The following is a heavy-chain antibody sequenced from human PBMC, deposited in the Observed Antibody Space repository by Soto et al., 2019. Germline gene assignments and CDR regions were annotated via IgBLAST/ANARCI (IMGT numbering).Heavy chain of an antibody. V-gene: IGHV3-33*01. CDR1: GFTFSSYG. CDR3: VGSGSYKTLDI. Sequence: QPGGSLRLSCAASGFTFSSYGMHWVRQAPGKGLEWVAVIWYDGSNKYYADSVKGRFTISRDNSKNTLYLQMNSLRAEDTAVYYCVGSGSYKTLDIWGQGTMVTVSS. J-gene: IGHJ3*02. D-gene: IGHD1-26*01. CDR2: IWYDGSNK.